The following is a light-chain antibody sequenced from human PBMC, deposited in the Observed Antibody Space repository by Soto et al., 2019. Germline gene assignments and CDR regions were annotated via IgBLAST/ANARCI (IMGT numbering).Light chain of an antibody. Sequence: DIQMTQSPSTLSASVGDRVTITCRASQSISSWLAWYQQKPGKAPKLLIYDASSLESGVPSRFSGSGSGTEFTLTISSLQPDDIATYYCQQYKSYSPLTFGGGTKVEIK. CDR1: QSISSW. CDR2: DAS. V-gene: IGKV1-5*01. J-gene: IGKJ4*01. CDR3: QQYKSYSPLT.